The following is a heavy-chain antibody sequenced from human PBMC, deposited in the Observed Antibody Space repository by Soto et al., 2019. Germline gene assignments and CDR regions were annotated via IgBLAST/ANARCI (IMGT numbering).Heavy chain of an antibody. Sequence: GGSLRLSCAASGFPFSDYYMSRIRQAPGKGLEWVSYISSSSSYTNYADPVTGRFTIFRDNSKNTLYLQMNSPRAADTAVYYCARDGEGGLYYYYGMDVWGPGATVTVSS. CDR2: ISSSSSYT. D-gene: IGHD2-21*01. V-gene: IGHV3-11*05. J-gene: IGHJ6*02. CDR3: ARDGEGGLYYYYGMDV. CDR1: GFPFSDYY.